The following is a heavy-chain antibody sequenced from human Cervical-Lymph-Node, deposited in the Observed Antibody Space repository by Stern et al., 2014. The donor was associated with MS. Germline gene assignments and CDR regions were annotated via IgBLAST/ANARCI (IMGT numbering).Heavy chain of an antibody. CDR2: IHYSGGT. J-gene: IGHJ4*02. D-gene: IGHD4-17*01. CDR3: ARVPDYGDAFFDY. V-gene: IGHV4-30-4*01. Sequence: QVQLVQSGPGLVKPSQTLSLTCTVSGGSISSGDNYWSWIRQPPGKGPEWIGYIHYSGGTYFNPSLKSRANISADTSKNQFSLKLNSMTAADTAVYYCARVPDYGDAFFDYWGQGILVTVSS. CDR1: GGSISSGDNY.